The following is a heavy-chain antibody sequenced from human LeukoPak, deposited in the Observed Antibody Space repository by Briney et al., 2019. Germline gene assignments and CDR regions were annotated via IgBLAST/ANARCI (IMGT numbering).Heavy chain of an antibody. CDR2: IYYSGST. CDR1: GGSTSSYY. D-gene: IGHD4-23*01. Sequence: SETLSLTCTVSGGSTSSYYWSWIRQPPGKGLEWIGYIYYSGSTNYNPSLKSRVTISVDTSKNQFSLKLSSVTAADTAVYYCARDRGYGGNYMDVWGKGTTVTVSS. CDR3: ARDRGYGGNYMDV. J-gene: IGHJ6*03. V-gene: IGHV4-59*01.